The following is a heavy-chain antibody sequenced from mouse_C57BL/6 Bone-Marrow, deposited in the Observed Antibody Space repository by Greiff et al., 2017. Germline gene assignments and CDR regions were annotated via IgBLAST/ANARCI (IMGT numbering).Heavy chain of an antibody. J-gene: IGHJ2*01. CDR3: ARLRYYGSSYAGY. V-gene: IGHV1-81*01. CDR1: GYTFTSYG. CDR2: IYPRSGNT. D-gene: IGHD1-1*01. Sequence: VKLQESGAELARPGASVKLSCKASGYTFTSYGISWVKQRTGQGLEWIGEIYPRSGNTYYNEKFKGKATLTADKSSSTAYMELRSLTPEDSAVYFCARLRYYGSSYAGYWGQGTTLTVSS.